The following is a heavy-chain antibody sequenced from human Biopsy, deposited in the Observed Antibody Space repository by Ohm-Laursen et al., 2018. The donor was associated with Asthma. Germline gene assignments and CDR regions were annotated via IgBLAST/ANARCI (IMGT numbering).Heavy chain of an antibody. CDR2: IKHDGSEK. CDR1: GFTFGDYW. Sequence: LRLSCTASGFTFGDYWMSWVRQVPGKGLEWVANIKHDGSEKNHVDSLKGRFTISRDNAKNSLYLQMNSLRAEDTAVYYCAKDTEGRYDFWSGLSYNYYGMDVWGQGTTVTVSS. J-gene: IGHJ6*02. CDR3: AKDTEGRYDFWSGLSYNYYGMDV. D-gene: IGHD3-3*01. V-gene: IGHV3-7*01.